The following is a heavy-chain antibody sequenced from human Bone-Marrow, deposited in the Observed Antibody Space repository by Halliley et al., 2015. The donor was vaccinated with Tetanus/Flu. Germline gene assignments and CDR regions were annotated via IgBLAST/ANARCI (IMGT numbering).Heavy chain of an antibody. Sequence: TLSLTCTVSGASMSSGGYYWTWIRQHPGKGLEWIGSIYYSGSTYYNPSLKSRVTISLDTSKNQFSLKLSSVTAADTAVYYCARGLGDRVYCSSTTCYYYYGMGVWGQGTTVTVSS. V-gene: IGHV4-31*03. CDR3: ARGLGDRVYCSSTTCYYYYGMGV. CDR1: GASMSSGGYY. CDR2: IYYSGST. D-gene: IGHD2-2*01. J-gene: IGHJ6*02.